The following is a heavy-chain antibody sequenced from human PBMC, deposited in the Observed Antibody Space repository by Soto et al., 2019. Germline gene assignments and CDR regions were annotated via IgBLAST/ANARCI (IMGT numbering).Heavy chain of an antibody. V-gene: IGHV1-24*01. D-gene: IGHD1-20*01. J-gene: IGHJ5*02. CDR2: FDPEDGET. CDR1: GYTLTELS. Sequence: GASVKVSCKVSGYTLTELSMHWVQQAPGKGLEWMGGFDPEDGETIYAQKFQGRVTMTEDTSTDTAYMELGSLRSEDTAVYYCATDLGITGTHRFDPWGQGTLVTVSS. CDR3: ATDLGITGTHRFDP.